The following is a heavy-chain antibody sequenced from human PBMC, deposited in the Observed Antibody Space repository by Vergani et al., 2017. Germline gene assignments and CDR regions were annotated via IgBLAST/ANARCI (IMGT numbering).Heavy chain of an antibody. CDR2: INTNTGNP. J-gene: IGHJ4*02. D-gene: IGHD4-17*01. CDR1: GGTFSNHV. CDR3: ARDSPYGDHHPVVDY. V-gene: IGHV7-4-1*02. Sequence: QVQLVQSGAEVKKPGSSVKVSCKSSGGTFSNHVLAWVRQAPGQGLEWMGWINTNTGNPTYAQGFTGRFVFSWDTSVSTAYLQISSLKAEDTAVYYCARDSPYGDHHPVVDYWGQGTLVTVSS.